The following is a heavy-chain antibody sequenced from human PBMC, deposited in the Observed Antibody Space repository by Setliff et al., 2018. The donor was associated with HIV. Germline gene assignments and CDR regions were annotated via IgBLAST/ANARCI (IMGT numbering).Heavy chain of an antibody. V-gene: IGHV4-39*01. CDR2: IYYAGSL. CDR3: ASQYCSAGSCFSDY. J-gene: IGHJ4*02. Sequence: PSETLSLTCTVSSGSISDSCYYWGWIRQAPGKGLEWIGSIYYAGSLYYSPSLKSRLTVSVDTSKNQFSLTLSAVTATDTAVYYCASQYCSAGSCFSDYWGQGTMVTVSS. CDR1: SGSISDSCYY. D-gene: IGHD2-15*01.